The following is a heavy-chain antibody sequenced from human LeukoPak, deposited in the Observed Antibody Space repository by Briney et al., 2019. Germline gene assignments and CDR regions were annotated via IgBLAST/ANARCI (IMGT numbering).Heavy chain of an antibody. CDR2: IKSKTDGGTT. Sequence: GGSLRLSCAASGFTFSSYGMHWVRQAPGKGLEWVGRIKSKTDGGTTDYAAPVKGRFTISRDDSKNTLYLQMNSLKTEDTAVYYCTTALGGSYHFDYWGQGTLVTVSS. CDR3: TTALGGSYHFDY. D-gene: IGHD1-26*01. J-gene: IGHJ4*02. CDR1: GFTFSSYG. V-gene: IGHV3-15*01.